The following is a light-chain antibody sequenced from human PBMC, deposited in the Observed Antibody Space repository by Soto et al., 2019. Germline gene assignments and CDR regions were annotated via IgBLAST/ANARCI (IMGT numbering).Light chain of an antibody. V-gene: IGKV1-39*01. CDR3: QQASTYPLD. CDR2: DAS. Sequence: DIQMTQSPSSLSSSVGDRVSITCGPSQSINTFLSWYQQKPGKAPKLLVYDASTLQSGVASRFSGRGSGTDFTLTISSLQPEDVATYYCQQASTYPLDFGGGTKVDIK. J-gene: IGKJ4*01. CDR1: QSINTF.